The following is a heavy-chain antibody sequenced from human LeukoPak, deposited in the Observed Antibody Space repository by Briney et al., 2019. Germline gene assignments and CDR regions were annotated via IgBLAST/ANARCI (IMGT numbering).Heavy chain of an antibody. CDR3: ARVPLRHIVVVTAIGPFDY. V-gene: IGHV1-2*02. Sequence: ASVKVSCKASGFSFTGYYAHWVRQSPGQGLEWMGWMNPNSGGTHYAQKFQGRVTMTRDTSTSTAYMELRSLRSDDTAVYYCARVPLRHIVVVTAIGPFDYWGQGTLVTVSS. CDR1: GFSFTGYY. D-gene: IGHD2-21*02. CDR2: MNPNSGGT. J-gene: IGHJ4*02.